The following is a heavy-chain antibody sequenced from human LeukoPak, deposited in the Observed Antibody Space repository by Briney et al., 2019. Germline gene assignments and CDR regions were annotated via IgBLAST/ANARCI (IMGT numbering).Heavy chain of an antibody. CDR3: ARDRIAADGTEWFDP. CDR1: GFTFSSYS. D-gene: IGHD6-13*01. V-gene: IGHV3-21*04. Sequence: GGSLRLSCAASGFTFSSYSMNWVRQAPGKGLEWVSSISSSSSYIYYADSVKGRFTISRDNAKNSLYLQMNNLRVEDAAVYYCARDRIAADGTEWFDPWGQGTLVTVSS. J-gene: IGHJ5*02. CDR2: ISSSSSYI.